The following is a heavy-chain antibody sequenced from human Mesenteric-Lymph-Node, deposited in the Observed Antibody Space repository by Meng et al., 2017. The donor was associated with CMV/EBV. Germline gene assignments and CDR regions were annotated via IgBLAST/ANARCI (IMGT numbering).Heavy chain of an antibody. CDR3: ARRAGGSGYFEGWFDP. D-gene: IGHD3-3*01. CDR1: GYNFNMFW. V-gene: IGHV5-51*01. J-gene: IGHJ5*02. CDR2: IHPGDSDS. Sequence: GYNFNMFWIGWVRQMPGKGLEWMGIIHPGDSDSRYSPSFEGQVTISADKSINTAYLQWSSLKASDTAMYYCARRAGGSGYFEGWFDPWGQGTLVTVSS.